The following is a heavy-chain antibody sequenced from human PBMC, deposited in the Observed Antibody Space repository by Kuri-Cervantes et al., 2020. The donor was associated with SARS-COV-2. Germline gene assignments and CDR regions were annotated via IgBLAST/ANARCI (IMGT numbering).Heavy chain of an antibody. CDR1: GYTFTSYG. D-gene: IGHD3-3*01. CDR2: INPSGGST. CDR3: ASSRSITIFGVVINYYHGMDV. J-gene: IGHJ6*02. Sequence: ASVKVSCKASGYTFTSYGISWVRQAPGQGLEWMGIINPSGGSTSYAKKFQGRVTMTRVTSTSTDYMELSSLRSEDTAVYYCASSRSITIFGVVINYYHGMDVWGQGTTVTVSS. V-gene: IGHV1-46*01.